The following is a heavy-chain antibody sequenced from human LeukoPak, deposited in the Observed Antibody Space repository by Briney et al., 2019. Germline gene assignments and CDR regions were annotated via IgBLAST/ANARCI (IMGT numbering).Heavy chain of an antibody. CDR2: MNPNSGNT. V-gene: IGHV1-8*01. CDR3: ARYGSGGGYYYYGMDV. J-gene: IGHJ6*02. D-gene: IGHD3-10*01. CDR1: GYTFTSYD. Sequence: ASVKVSCKASGYTFTSYDINWVRQATGQGLEWMGWMNPNSGNTGYAQKFQGRVTMTRNTSISTAYMELSSLRSEDTAVYYCARYGSGGGYYYYGMDVWGQGTTVTVSS.